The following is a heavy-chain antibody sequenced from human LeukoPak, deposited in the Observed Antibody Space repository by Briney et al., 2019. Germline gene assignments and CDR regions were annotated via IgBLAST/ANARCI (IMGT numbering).Heavy chain of an antibody. V-gene: IGHV3-23*01. Sequence: GGSLRLSCAASGFTFRNYDLSWARHAPGKGLEWVSAISGSGGSTYYADSVKGRFTISRDNSKNTLYLQMNSLRAEDTAVYYCAKEDYDSSGYYYVSGDAFDIWGQGTMVTVSS. CDR2: ISGSGGST. D-gene: IGHD3-22*01. CDR1: GFTFRNYD. J-gene: IGHJ3*02. CDR3: AKEDYDSSGYYYVSGDAFDI.